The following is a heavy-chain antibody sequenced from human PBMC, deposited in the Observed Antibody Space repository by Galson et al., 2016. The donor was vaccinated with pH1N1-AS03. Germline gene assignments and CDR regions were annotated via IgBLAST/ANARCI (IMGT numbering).Heavy chain of an antibody. CDR1: GYIFTGFY. CDR2: INPNSGVT. CDR3: ARDPRGPCTSTTCPTAYDCGMDV. Sequence: SVKVSCKASGYIFTGFYVHWVRQAPGQGLEWMGWINPNSGVTNYAQKFQAWVTMTRDTSISTAYMELYGLKSDDTAVYYCARDPRGPCTSTTCPTAYDCGMDVGGQGTTVTVSS. V-gene: IGHV1-2*04. D-gene: IGHD2-2*01. J-gene: IGHJ6*02.